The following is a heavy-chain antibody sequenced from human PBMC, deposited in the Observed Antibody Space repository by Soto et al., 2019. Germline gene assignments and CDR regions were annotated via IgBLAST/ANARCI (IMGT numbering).Heavy chain of an antibody. J-gene: IGHJ4*02. Sequence: QVQLVESGEGVVQPGRSLRLSCAASGFTFSSYGMHWVRQAPGKGLEWVAVIWYDGSNKYYADSVKGRFTISRDNSKNTLYLQMNSLRAEDTAVYYCARELLDFWSGPIDYWGQGTLVTVSS. CDR3: ARELLDFWSGPIDY. CDR2: IWYDGSNK. V-gene: IGHV3-33*01. CDR1: GFTFSSYG. D-gene: IGHD3-3*01.